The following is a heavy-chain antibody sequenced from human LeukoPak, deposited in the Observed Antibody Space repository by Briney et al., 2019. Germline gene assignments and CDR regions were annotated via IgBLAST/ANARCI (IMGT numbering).Heavy chain of an antibody. CDR3: ARGFLAHFYGSSSHDY. V-gene: IGHV3-48*03. D-gene: IGHD3-10*01. CDR2: IGIRGSPI. CDR1: GLTFSNYE. Sequence: GGSLRLSCEASGLTFSNYEMNWVRQAPGKGLEWVSYIGIRGSPIYYADSVQGRFSVSRDDAKNALYLQMNSLRAEDTAVYYCARGFLAHFYGSSSHDYWGQGTLVSVSS. J-gene: IGHJ4*02.